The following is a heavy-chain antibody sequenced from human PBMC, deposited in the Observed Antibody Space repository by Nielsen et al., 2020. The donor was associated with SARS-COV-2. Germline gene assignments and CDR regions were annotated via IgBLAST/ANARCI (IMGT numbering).Heavy chain of an antibody. CDR2: IYYSGST. J-gene: IGHJ4*02. D-gene: IGHD6-19*01. CDR3: ARHLPVAGDRAFDY. Sequence: SETLSLTCNVSGGSISPFYWSWIRQPPGKALEWIAYIYYSGSTNYNPSFKTRATISVDTSKKQLSLRLSSVTAADTAVYYCARHLPVAGDRAFDYWGQGTLVTVSS. V-gene: IGHV4-59*08. CDR1: GGSISPFY.